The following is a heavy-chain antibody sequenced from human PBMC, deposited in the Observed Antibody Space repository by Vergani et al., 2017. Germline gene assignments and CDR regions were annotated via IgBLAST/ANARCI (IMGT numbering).Heavy chain of an antibody. J-gene: IGHJ4*02. V-gene: IGHV3-30-3*01. Sequence: QVQLVESGGGVVQPGRSLRLSCAASGFTYSSYAMHWVRQAPGKGLEWVAVISYDGSNKYYADSVKGRFTISRDNSKNTLYLQMNSLRAEDTAVYYCAKINFIAVAASSYYFDYWGQGTLVTVSS. CDR1: GFTYSSYA. CDR2: ISYDGSNK. CDR3: AKINFIAVAASSYYFDY. D-gene: IGHD6-19*01.